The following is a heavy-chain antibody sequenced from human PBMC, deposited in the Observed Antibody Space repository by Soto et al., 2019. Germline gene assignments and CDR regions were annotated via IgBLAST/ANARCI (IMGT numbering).Heavy chain of an antibody. CDR1: GFSFIDYD. V-gene: IGHV3-23*01. CDR3: AKARHSGDFAGSYDS. Sequence: GSLRLSCAASGFSFIDYDINWVRQGPGRGLEYVAGIGGRGGNAFYADSMKGRFSISRDNSKNTVYLHMHNLRVDDSAMYYCAKARHSGDFAGSYDSWGQGTLVTVSS. J-gene: IGHJ5*02. D-gene: IGHD2-21*02. CDR2: IGGRGGNA.